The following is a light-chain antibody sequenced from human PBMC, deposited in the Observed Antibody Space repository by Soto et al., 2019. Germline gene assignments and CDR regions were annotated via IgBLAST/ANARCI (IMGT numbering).Light chain of an antibody. V-gene: IGKV1-39*01. CDR1: QSISNY. CDR2: AAS. J-gene: IGKJ1*01. CDR3: QQGYSTLRT. Sequence: DIQMTQSPSSLSASVGDRVTITCRASQSISNYLNWYQQKPGKAPKLLISAASSLQSGVPSRFSGSGSGTDFTLTISSLQPEDFATYYCQQGYSTLRTFGQGTKVEFK.